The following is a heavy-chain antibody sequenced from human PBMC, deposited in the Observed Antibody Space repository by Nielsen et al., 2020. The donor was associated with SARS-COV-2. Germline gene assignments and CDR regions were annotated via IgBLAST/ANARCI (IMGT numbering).Heavy chain of an antibody. CDR1: GFTVSSNY. D-gene: IGHD3-10*01. V-gene: IGHV3-23*01. J-gene: IGHJ3*02. CDR2: ISGSGGST. Sequence: GESLKISCAASGFTVSSNYMNWVRQAPGKGLEWVSAISGSGGSTYYADSVKGRFTISRDNSKNTLYLQMNSLRAEDTAVYYCAKDRDGLLWFGERDAFDIWGQGTMVTVSS. CDR3: AKDRDGLLWFGERDAFDI.